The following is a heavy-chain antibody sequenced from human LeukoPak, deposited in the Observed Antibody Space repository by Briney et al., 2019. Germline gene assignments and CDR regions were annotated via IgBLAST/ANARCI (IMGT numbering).Heavy chain of an antibody. CDR2: IYYSGST. V-gene: IGHV4-59*01. J-gene: IGHJ4*02. D-gene: IGHD6-19*01. Sequence: SETLSLTCTVSGGSISSYYRSWIRQPPGKGLEWIGYIYYSGSTNYNPSLKSRVTISVDTSKNQFSLKLSSVTAADTTVYYCARTEGYSSGWYLIDWGQGTLVTVSS. CDR1: GGSISSYY. CDR3: ARTEGYSSGWYLID.